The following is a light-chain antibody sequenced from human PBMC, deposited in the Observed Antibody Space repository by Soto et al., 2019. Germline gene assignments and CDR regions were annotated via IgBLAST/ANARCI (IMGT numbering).Light chain of an antibody. V-gene: IGKV1-39*01. J-gene: IGKJ5*01. CDR3: QQSYTTLSIT. Sequence: DIQMTQSPSSLSASVGDRVTITCRASESISRHLNWYQQKPGKAPKLLIYAASSLQNGVPSRFRCGGSGTYFTLTISNLQPEDFSTYYSQQSYTTLSITFGQGTRLEIK. CDR2: AAS. CDR1: ESISRH.